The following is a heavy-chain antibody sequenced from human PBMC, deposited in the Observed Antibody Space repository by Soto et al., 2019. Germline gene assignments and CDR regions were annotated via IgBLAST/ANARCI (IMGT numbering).Heavy chain of an antibody. D-gene: IGHD2-8*01. CDR1: GFTFSSYA. J-gene: IGHJ4*02. Sequence: PGGSLRLSCAASGFTFSSYAMHCVRQAPGKGLEWVAVISYDGSNKYYADSVKGRFTISRDNSKNTLYLQMNSLRAEDTAVYYCARERLGYCTNGVCYYLDYWGQGTLVTVSS. CDR3: ARERLGYCTNGVCYYLDY. V-gene: IGHV3-30-3*01. CDR2: ISYDGSNK.